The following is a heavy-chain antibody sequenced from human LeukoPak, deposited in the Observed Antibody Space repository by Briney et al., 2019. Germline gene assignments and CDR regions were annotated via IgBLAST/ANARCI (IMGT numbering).Heavy chain of an antibody. CDR1: GYTLTELS. V-gene: IGHV1-24*01. D-gene: IGHD4-11*01. Sequence: ASVKVSCKVSGYTLTELSMHWVRQAPGKGLEWMGGFDPEDGETIYAQKFQGRVTMTEDTSTDTAYMELSSLRSEDTAVYYCATDHYSNRAFDIWGQGTMVTVSS. CDR3: ATDHYSNRAFDI. CDR2: FDPEDGET. J-gene: IGHJ3*02.